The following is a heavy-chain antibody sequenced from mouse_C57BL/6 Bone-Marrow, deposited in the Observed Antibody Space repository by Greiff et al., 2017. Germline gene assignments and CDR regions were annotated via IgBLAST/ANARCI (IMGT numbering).Heavy chain of an antibody. V-gene: IGHV1-59*01. Sequence: VQLQQPGAELVRPGTSVKLSCKASGYTFTSSWMHWVKQRPGQGLEWIGVIDPSDSYPNYNQKFKGKATLTVDTSSSTAYMQLSSLTSEDSAVYYCARSNYYGSSYWYFDVWGTGTTVTVSS. CDR2: IDPSDSYP. CDR3: ARSNYYGSSYWYFDV. D-gene: IGHD1-1*01. J-gene: IGHJ1*03. CDR1: GYTFTSSW.